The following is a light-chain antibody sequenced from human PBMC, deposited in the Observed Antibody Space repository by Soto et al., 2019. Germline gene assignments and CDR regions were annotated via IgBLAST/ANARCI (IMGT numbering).Light chain of an antibody. CDR2: GAS. J-gene: IGKJ4*01. Sequence: EIVLTQSPGTLSLSPGERATLSCRASQIVSSSYLTWYQQNPGQAPRLLIYGASSRATGIPDRFSGSGSGTDFTLTISRLEPEDFAVYYCQQYGSSAFTFGGGTKVVIK. CDR1: QIVSSSY. V-gene: IGKV3-20*01. CDR3: QQYGSSAFT.